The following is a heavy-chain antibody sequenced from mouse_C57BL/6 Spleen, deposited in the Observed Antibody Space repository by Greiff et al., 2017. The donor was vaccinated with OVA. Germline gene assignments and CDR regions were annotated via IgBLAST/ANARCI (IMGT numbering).Heavy chain of an antibody. J-gene: IGHJ3*01. CDR3: ARGGYGSSSWFAY. Sequence: QVQLKESGPGLVQPSQSLSITCTVSGFSLTSYGVHWVRQSPGKGLEWLGVIWSGGSTDYNAAFISRLSISKDNSKSQVFFKMNSLQADDTAIYYCARGGYGSSSWFAYWGQGTLVTVSA. V-gene: IGHV2-2*01. CDR1: GFSLTSYG. CDR2: IWSGGST. D-gene: IGHD1-1*01.